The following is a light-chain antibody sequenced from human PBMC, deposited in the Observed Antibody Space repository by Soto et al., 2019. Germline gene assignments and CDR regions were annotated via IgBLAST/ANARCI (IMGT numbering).Light chain of an antibody. CDR1: SSDVGGYNY. CDR3: STYKSTGILLSV. J-gene: IGLJ1*01. Sequence: QSALTQPASVSGSPGQSITISCTGTSSDVGGYNYVSWYQQHPGKAPKLMIYDVSNRPSGVSNRFSGSKSGNTASLTISGLQAEDEANNCRSTYKSTGILLSVFGIG. CDR2: DVS. V-gene: IGLV2-14*01.